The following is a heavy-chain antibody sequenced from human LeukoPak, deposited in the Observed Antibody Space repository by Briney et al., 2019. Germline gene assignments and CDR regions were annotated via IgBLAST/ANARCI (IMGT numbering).Heavy chain of an antibody. J-gene: IGHJ4*02. CDR1: GFTFSSYG. Sequence: PGRSLRLSCAASGFTFSSYGMHWVRQAPGKGLEWVAVIWYDGSNKYYADSVKGRFTISRDNSKNTLYLQMNSLRAEDTAVYHCAKSRGYGDYDAMDYWGQGTLVTVSS. D-gene: IGHD4-17*01. CDR3: AKSRGYGDYDAMDY. V-gene: IGHV3-33*06. CDR2: IWYDGSNK.